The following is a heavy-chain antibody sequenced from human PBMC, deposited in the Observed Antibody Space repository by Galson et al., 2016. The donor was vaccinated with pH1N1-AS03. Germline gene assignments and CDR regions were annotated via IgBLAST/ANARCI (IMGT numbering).Heavy chain of an antibody. J-gene: IGHJ6*02. V-gene: IGHV1-69*06. CDR2: VILMFGTA. CDR1: GGTFTNYA. CDR3: AKTRSYHFRDAMDV. Sequence: SVKVSCKASGGTFTNYAIGWVRQAPGQGLEWMGGVILMFGTANYAQKFQGRVTITADKSTTIDYKSTTTVYTELSSLRSEDTAVYYCAKTRSYHFRDAMDVWGQGTTVTVSS. D-gene: IGHD3-16*02.